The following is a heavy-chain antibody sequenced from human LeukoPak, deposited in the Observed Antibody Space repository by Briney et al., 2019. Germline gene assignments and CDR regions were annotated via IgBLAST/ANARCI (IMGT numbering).Heavy chain of an antibody. CDR2: ISGGGSGT. J-gene: IGHJ4*02. V-gene: IGHV3-23*01. CDR3: AKAADWLAADYIDY. D-gene: IGHD3-9*01. Sequence: GGSLRLSCAASGLTFSSYGMSWVRQAPGKGLEWVAVISGGGSGTYYADSVRGRFTISRDNSKNTVYLQMNSLRAEDTAIYYCAKAADWLAADYIDYWGQGTLVTVSS. CDR1: GLTFSSYG.